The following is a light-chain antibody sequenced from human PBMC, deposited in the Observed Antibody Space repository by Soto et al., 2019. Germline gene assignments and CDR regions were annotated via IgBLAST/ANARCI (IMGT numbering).Light chain of an antibody. V-gene: IGLV2-14*01. CDR1: SSDVGGYHY. J-gene: IGLJ1*01. Sequence: QSALTQPPSASGSPGQSVTISCTGTSSDVGGYHYVSWYQQHPGKAPKLMIYEVTTRPSGISSRFSGSKSGNTASLTISGLQADDEAYYYCSSYTSTNTPYVFGTGTKLTVL. CDR2: EVT. CDR3: SSYTSTNTPYV.